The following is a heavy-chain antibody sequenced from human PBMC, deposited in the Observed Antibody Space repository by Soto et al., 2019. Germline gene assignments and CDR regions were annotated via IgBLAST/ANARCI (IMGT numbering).Heavy chain of an antibody. Sequence: QVQLVQSGAEVKKPGSSVKVSCKASGGTFSSYAISWVRQAPGQGLEWMGGIIPIFGTANYAQKFQGRVTITADESTSTAYMELSSLRSEDTAVYYCARNTHYYDSLYDAFDIWGQGTMVTVSS. CDR2: IIPIFGTA. V-gene: IGHV1-69*01. CDR3: ARNTHYYDSLYDAFDI. D-gene: IGHD3-22*01. J-gene: IGHJ3*02. CDR1: GGTFSSYA.